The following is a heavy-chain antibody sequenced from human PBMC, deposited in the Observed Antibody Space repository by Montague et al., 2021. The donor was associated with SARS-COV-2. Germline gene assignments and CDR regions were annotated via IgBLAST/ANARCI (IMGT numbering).Heavy chain of an antibody. D-gene: IGHD3-10*01. Sequence: SLRLSCATSGFTFSRNSMNWVRQAPGKGLEWVSTISSDTLHTFYAESVKGRFTISRDNSKNELYLQMNSLRAEDMAVYYCARGGEIDVWAPFVHWGQGTLVTVSS. CDR2: ISSDTLHT. CDR3: ARGGEIDVWAPFVH. J-gene: IGHJ4*02. CDR1: GFTFSRNS. V-gene: IGHV3-21*01.